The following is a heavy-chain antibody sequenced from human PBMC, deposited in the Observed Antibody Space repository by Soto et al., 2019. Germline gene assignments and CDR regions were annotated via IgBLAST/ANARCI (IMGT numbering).Heavy chain of an antibody. V-gene: IGHV1-18*01. Sequence: QVQLVQSGPEVKEPGASVKVSCKASGYTFTSRGIYWVRQAPGQGLEWMGWISPHNGNTHYSQSLQARVTLTTDTSTSTAYMDLRSLRSDDTAVYYCVREVGDYDWYFDLWGRGTPVTVSS. J-gene: IGHJ2*01. D-gene: IGHD4-17*01. CDR2: ISPHNGNT. CDR3: VREVGDYDWYFDL. CDR1: GYTFTSRG.